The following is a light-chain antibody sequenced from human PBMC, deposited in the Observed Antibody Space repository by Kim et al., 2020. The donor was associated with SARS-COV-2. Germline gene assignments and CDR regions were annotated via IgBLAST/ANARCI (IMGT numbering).Light chain of an antibody. CDR3: HQYVYSPWT. Sequence: PPGERATLSCRASQSIRNNYIAWYQNKRGQAPRVLIYGASTRATGIPDRFSGSGSGTDFTLTVSRLEAEDSAVYYCHQYVYSPWTFGQGTKVDIK. V-gene: IGKV3-20*01. CDR2: GAS. J-gene: IGKJ1*01. CDR1: QSIRNNY.